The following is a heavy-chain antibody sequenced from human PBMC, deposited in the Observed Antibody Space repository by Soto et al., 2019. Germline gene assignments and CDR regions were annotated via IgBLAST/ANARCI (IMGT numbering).Heavy chain of an antibody. CDR2: ISAYNGNT. V-gene: IGHV1-18*01. CDR3: ASQDYYDSSGYYGY. Sequence: QVQLVQSGAEVKKPGASVKVSCKASGYTFTSYGISWVRQAPGQGLEWMGWISAYNGNTNYAQKLQGRVAMTTDTSTSTAYMELRSLRSDDTAVYYCASQDYYDSSGYYGYWGQGTLVTVSS. J-gene: IGHJ4*02. CDR1: GYTFTSYG. D-gene: IGHD3-22*01.